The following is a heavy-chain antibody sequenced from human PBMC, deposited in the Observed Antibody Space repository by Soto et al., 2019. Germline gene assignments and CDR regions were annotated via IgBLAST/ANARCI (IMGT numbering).Heavy chain of an antibody. CDR1: GGSFSGYY. J-gene: IGHJ4*02. V-gene: IGHV4-34*01. Sequence: PSETLSLTCAVYGGSFSGYYWSWIRQPPGKGLEWIGEINHSGSTNYNPSLKSRVTISVDTSKNQFSLKLSSVTAADTAVYYCARGRHRITIFGAMDPRTYYFDYWGQGTLVTVSS. D-gene: IGHD3-3*01. CDR2: INHSGST. CDR3: ARGRHRITIFGAMDPRTYYFDY.